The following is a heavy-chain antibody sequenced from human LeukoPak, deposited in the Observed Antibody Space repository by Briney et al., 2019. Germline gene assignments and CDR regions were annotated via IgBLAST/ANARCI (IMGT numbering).Heavy chain of an antibody. J-gene: IGHJ3*02. Sequence: ASVKVSCKASGYTFTGYYMHWVRQAPGQGLEWMGWINPNSGGTNYAQKFQGRVTMTEDTSTDTAYMELSSLRSEDTAVYYCARVADIVVVPAAMGGDAFDIWGQGTMVTVSS. V-gene: IGHV1-2*02. D-gene: IGHD2-2*01. CDR2: INPNSGGT. CDR3: ARVADIVVVPAAMGGDAFDI. CDR1: GYTFTGYY.